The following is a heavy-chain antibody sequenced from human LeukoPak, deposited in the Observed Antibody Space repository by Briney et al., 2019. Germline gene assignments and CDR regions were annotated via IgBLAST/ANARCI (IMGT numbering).Heavy chain of an antibody. CDR3: ARRVVGATSVDYFDY. J-gene: IGHJ4*02. CDR1: QFSVSINF. CDR2: ISSGGTT. Sequence: GGSLRLSCEASQFSVSINFMSWVRQTPGKGLEWASVISSGGTTYYADSVKGRFTISRDNSKNTVSLQMNSLRAEDTAVYYCARRVVGATSVDYFDYWGQGTLVTVSS. D-gene: IGHD1-26*01. V-gene: IGHV3-66*04.